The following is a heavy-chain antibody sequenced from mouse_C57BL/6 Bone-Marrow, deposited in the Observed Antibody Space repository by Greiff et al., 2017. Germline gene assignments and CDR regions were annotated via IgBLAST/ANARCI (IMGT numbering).Heavy chain of an antibody. V-gene: IGHV5-4*01. CDR2: LSDGGSYT. CDR1: GFTFSSYA. CDR3: ARYYSNSWFAY. D-gene: IGHD2-5*01. J-gene: IGHJ3*01. Sequence: EVHLVESGGGLVKPGGSLKLSCAASGFTFSSYAMSWVRQTPEKRLEWVATLSDGGSYTYYPDNVKGRFTISRDNAKNNLYLQMSHLKSEDTAMYYCARYYSNSWFAYWGQGTLVTVSA.